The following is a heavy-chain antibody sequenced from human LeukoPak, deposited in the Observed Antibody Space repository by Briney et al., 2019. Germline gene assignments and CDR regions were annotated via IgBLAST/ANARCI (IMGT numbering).Heavy chain of an antibody. D-gene: IGHD3-9*01. CDR3: AKQGDILTGYFDY. Sequence: GGSLRLSCAASGFTFSDYYMSWIRQAPGKGLEWVSAISGSGGSTYYADSVKGRFTISRDNSKNTLYLQMNSLRAEDTAVYYCAKQGDILTGYFDYWGQGTLVTVSS. CDR2: ISGSGGST. J-gene: IGHJ4*02. V-gene: IGHV3-23*01. CDR1: GFTFSDYY.